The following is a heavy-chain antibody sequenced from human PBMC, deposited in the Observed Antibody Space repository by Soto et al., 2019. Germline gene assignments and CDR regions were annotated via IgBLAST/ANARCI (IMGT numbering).Heavy chain of an antibody. CDR2: IYYSGRT. V-gene: IGHV4-31*03. CDR3: ARFFAYYDSSGYYYDY. Sequence: PSETLSLTCTVSGGSISSGGYYWSWIRQHPGKGLEWIGYIYYSGRTYYNPSLKIRVTISVDTSKNQFSLKLSSVTSADTAVYYCARFFAYYDSSGYYYDYWGQGTLVTVSS. D-gene: IGHD3-22*01. CDR1: GGSISSGGYY. J-gene: IGHJ4*02.